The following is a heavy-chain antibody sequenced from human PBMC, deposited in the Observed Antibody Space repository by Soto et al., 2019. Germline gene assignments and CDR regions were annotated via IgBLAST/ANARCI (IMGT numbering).Heavy chain of an antibody. Sequence: QVQLRESGPGLVKPSGTLFLTCAVSSGSVNSSNWWSWVRQPPGKGLEWIGENYHGGSANYNPSLRSRATMSVDKSKNQVFLQLSSVTAADTAVYYCARDPAAAGTFDYWGQGTLVTVSS. J-gene: IGHJ4*02. CDR3: ARDPAAAGTFDY. CDR1: SGSVNSSNW. V-gene: IGHV4-4*02. D-gene: IGHD6-13*01. CDR2: NYHGGSA.